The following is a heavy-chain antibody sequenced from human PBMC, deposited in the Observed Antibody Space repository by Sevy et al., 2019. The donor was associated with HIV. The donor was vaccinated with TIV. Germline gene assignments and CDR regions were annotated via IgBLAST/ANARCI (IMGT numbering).Heavy chain of an antibody. V-gene: IGHV3-30*09. CDR2: ISYDGRNK. CDR3: ARVDVSYCTDDCYHRFDY. CDR1: GFTFSSYA. Sequence: GGSLRLSCSASGFTFSSYALLWVRQAPGKGLEWMSLISYDGRNKYYSDSVKGRFAISRDESKTTLFLQMESLRTEDTAIYYCARVDVSYCTDDCYHRFDYWGRGTLVTVSS. D-gene: IGHD2-21*02. J-gene: IGHJ4*02.